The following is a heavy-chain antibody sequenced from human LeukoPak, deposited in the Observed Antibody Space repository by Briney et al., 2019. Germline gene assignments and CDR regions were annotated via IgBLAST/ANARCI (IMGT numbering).Heavy chain of an antibody. CDR3: ARDISAVAGTFDY. V-gene: IGHV1-2*02. Sequence: ASVKVSCKASGYTFTGYFMHWVRQAPGQGLEGIGWINPDSGGTDYAQKFQGRVTMTRDTSISTAYMELSRLRSDDTAVYYCARDISAVAGTFDYWGQGTLVTVSS. CDR1: GYTFTGYF. D-gene: IGHD6-19*01. J-gene: IGHJ4*02. CDR2: INPDSGGT.